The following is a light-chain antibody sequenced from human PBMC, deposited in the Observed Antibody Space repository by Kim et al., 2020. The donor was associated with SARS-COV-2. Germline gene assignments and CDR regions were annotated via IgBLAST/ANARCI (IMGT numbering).Light chain of an antibody. V-gene: IGLV2-14*03. Sequence: YSYVSWYQQHPGKAPKLMIYDVSKRPSGVSNRFSGSKSGNSASLTISGLQSEDEADYYCSSYSSSSSHVFGPGIKVTVL. CDR1: YSY. J-gene: IGLJ1*01. CDR2: DVS. CDR3: SSYSSSSSHV.